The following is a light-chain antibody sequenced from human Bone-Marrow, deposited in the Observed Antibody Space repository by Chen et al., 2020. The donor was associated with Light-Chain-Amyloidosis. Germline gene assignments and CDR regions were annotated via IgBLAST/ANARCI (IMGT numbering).Light chain of an antibody. CDR3: QQYYSTPRT. V-gene: IGKV4-1*01. CDR2: GAS. CDR1: QSVLYSSNNKNY. Sequence: DIVMTQSPDSMAVSLGERATINCKSSQSVLYSSNNKNYLDWYQQKPGQPPKLLIYGASTRESGVPDRFSGSGSGTDFTLTISSLQAEDVAVYYCQQYYSTPRTFGQGTKVEIK. J-gene: IGKJ1*01.